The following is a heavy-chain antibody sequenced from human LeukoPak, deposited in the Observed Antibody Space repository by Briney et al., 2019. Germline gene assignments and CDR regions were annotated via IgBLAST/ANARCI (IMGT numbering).Heavy chain of an antibody. CDR3: ANDYGDHRTPYY. CDR2: ISYDGSNK. CDR1: GFTFSRYA. V-gene: IGHV3-30*18. Sequence: PGGSLRLSCEASGFTFSRYAMHWVRQAPDKGLEWVAVISYDGSNKYYADSVKGRFTISRDNSKNTLYLQMNSLRAEDTAVYYCANDYGDHRTPYYWGQGTLVTVSS. D-gene: IGHD4-17*01. J-gene: IGHJ4*02.